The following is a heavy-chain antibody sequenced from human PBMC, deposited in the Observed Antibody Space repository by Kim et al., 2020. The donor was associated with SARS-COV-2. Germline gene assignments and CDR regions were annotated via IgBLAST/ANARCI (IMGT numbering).Heavy chain of an antibody. CDR3: AKVRGPYCGGDCPTEFDY. D-gene: IGHD2-21*02. J-gene: IGHJ4*02. CDR1: GFTFSSYG. Sequence: GGSLRLSCAASGFTFSSYGMHWVRQAPGKGLEWVAVISYDGSNKYYADSVKGRFTISRDNSKNTLYLQMNSLRAEDTAVYYCAKVRGPYCGGDCPTEFDYWGQGTLVTVSS. CDR2: ISYDGSNK. V-gene: IGHV3-30*18.